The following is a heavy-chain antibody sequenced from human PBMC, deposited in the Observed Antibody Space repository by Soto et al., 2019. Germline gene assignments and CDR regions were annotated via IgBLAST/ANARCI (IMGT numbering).Heavy chain of an antibody. V-gene: IGHV3-23*01. J-gene: IGHJ6*02. CDR2: ISGSGGST. Sequence: EVQLLESGGGLVQPGGSLRLSCAASGFTFSSYAMSWVRQAPGKGLEWVSAISGSGGSTYYADSVKGRFTISRDNSKNTLYLQMNSLRAEDTAVYYCAKVPTLGHSSYYYYGMDVWGQGTTVTVSS. CDR3: AKVPTLGHSSYYYYGMDV. D-gene: IGHD6-13*01. CDR1: GFTFSSYA.